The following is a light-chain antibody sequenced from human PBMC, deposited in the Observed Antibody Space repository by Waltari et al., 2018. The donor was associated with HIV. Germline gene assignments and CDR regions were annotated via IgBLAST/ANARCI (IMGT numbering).Light chain of an antibody. CDR3: SSYADSNDLL. J-gene: IGLJ2*01. CDR1: TSDVGYYNY. CDR2: EVT. V-gene: IGLV2-8*01. Sequence: QSALTQPPSASESPGQSVTIPCTGTTSDVGYYNYLSWYQQHPGKAPKLIIYEVTKRPSGVPDRFSGSKSGNTASLTVSGLQPEDEADYYCSSYADSNDLLFGGGTRLTVL.